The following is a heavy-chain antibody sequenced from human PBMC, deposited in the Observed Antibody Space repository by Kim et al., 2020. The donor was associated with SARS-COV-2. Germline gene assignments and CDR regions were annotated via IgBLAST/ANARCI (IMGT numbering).Heavy chain of an antibody. D-gene: IGHD6-19*01. J-gene: IGHJ4*02. CDR1: GFTFSSYA. Sequence: GGSLRLSCAASGFTFSSYAMHWVRQAPGKGLEWVAVISYDGSNKYYADSVKGRFTISRDNSKNTLYLQMNSLRAEDTAVYYCARDRYSSGWKIFYWGQGTLVTVSS. CDR3: ARDRYSSGWKIFY. V-gene: IGHV3-30-3*01. CDR2: ISYDGSNK.